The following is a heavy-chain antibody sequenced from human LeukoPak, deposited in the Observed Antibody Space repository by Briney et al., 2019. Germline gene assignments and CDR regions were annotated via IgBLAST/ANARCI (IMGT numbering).Heavy chain of an antibody. J-gene: IGHJ4*02. D-gene: IGHD3-9*01. CDR3: ARDNYDIFTARYFDY. CDR1: GFTFSSYG. Sequence: TGGSLRLSCAASGFTFSSYGMHWVRQAPGKGLEWVAVIWYDGSNKYYADSVKGRFTISRDNSKNTLYLQMNSLRAEDTAVYYCARDNYDIFTARYFDYWGQGTLVTVSS. CDR2: IWYDGSNK. V-gene: IGHV3-33*01.